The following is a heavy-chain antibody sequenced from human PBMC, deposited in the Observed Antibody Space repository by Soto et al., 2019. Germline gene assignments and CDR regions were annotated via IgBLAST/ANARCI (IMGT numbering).Heavy chain of an antibody. CDR3: ARGGGYYYGMDV. CDR1: GGSISSGGYY. Sequence: PSETLSLTCTVSGGSISSGGYYWSWIRQHPGKGLGWIGYIYYSGSTYYNPSLKSRVTISVDTSKNQFSLKLSSVTAADTAVYYCARGGGYYYGMDVWGQGTTVTVSS. D-gene: IGHD3-3*01. CDR2: IYYSGST. J-gene: IGHJ6*02. V-gene: IGHV4-31*03.